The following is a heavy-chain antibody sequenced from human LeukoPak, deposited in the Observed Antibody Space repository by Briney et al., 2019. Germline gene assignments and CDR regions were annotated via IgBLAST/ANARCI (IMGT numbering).Heavy chain of an antibody. Sequence: SETLSLTCTVSGGSISSYYLSWIRQPPGKGQEGLGYIYYSGSTNYNPSLKSRITISVDTPKNQFSLKLSSVTAADTAVYSCASLNWDRGYFHLWGRGTLVTVSS. J-gene: IGHJ2*01. D-gene: IGHD7-27*01. CDR1: GGSISSYY. CDR3: ASLNWDRGYFHL. V-gene: IGHV4-59*13. CDR2: IYYSGST.